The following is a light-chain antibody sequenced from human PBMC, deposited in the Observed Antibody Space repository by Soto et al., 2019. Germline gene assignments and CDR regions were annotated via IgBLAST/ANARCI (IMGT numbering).Light chain of an antibody. V-gene: IGKV3-20*01. CDR2: DAA. Sequence: EIVLTQSPGTLSLSPGERAALSCRASQSVSSSYSDWYQQIPGQTPGLHIYDAASRATSIPVRSSGSGSGTDFTLTISRLDPEDFARYDCQQYGSSPSTFGQGTRLEIK. CDR3: QQYGSSPST. CDR1: QSVSSSY. J-gene: IGKJ5*01.